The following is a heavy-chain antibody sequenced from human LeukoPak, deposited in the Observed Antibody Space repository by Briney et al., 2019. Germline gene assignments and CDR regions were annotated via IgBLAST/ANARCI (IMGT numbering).Heavy chain of an antibody. V-gene: IGHV1-69*05. CDR1: GGTFSSYA. CDR2: IIPIFGTA. Sequence: VASVKVSCKSSGGTFSSYAISWVRQAPGQGLEWMGGIIPIFGTANYAQKFQGRVTITTDESTSTPYMELSSLRSEDTAVYYCARTKITGTTDARGNWFDPWGQGTLVTVSS. CDR3: ARTKITGTTDARGNWFDP. D-gene: IGHD1-7*01. J-gene: IGHJ5*02.